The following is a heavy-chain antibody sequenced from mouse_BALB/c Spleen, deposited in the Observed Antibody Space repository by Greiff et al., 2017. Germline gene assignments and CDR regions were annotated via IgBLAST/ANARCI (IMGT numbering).Heavy chain of an antibody. D-gene: IGHD2-1*01. CDR1: GYTFTSYT. CDR2: INPSSGYT. Sequence: QVQLQQSAAELARPGASVKMSCKASGYTFTSYTMHWVKQRPGQGLEWIGYINPSSGYTEYNQKFKDKTTLTADKSSSTAYMQLSSLTSEDSAVYYCARGIYYGNYERSTWFAYWGEESLGSVSA. V-gene: IGHV1-4*02. CDR3: ARGIYYGNYERSTWFAY. J-gene: IGHJ3*01.